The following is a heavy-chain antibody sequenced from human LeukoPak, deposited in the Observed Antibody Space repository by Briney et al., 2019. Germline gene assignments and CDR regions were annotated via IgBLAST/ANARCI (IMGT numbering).Heavy chain of an antibody. J-gene: IGHJ5*02. D-gene: IGHD4-17*01. CDR1: GGSISSSSYY. CDR3: ARPQDTDYGAPRRRGIWFDP. V-gene: IGHV4-39*01. CDR2: IYYSGST. Sequence: SETLSLTCTVSGGSISSSSYYWGWIRQPPGKGLEWIGSIYYSGSTYYNPSLKSRVTISVDTSKNQFSLKLSSVTAADTAVYYCARPQDTDYGAPRRRGIWFDPWGQGTLVTVSS.